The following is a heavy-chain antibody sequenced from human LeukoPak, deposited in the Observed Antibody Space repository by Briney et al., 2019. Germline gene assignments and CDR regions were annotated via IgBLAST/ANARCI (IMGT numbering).Heavy chain of an antibody. Sequence: ASVKVSCKASGYTFTSYDINWVRQATGQGLEWMGWMSPNSGNTGYAQKFQGRVTMTRNTSISTAYMELSSLRSEDTAVYYCARASFVAAAGLRRLGYWGQGTLVTVSS. CDR1: GYTFTSYD. CDR3: ARASFVAAAGLRRLGY. CDR2: MSPNSGNT. V-gene: IGHV1-8*01. D-gene: IGHD6-13*01. J-gene: IGHJ4*02.